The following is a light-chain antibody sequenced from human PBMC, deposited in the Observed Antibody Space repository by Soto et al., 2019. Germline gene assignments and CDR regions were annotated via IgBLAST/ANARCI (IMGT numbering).Light chain of an antibody. CDR2: ADN. Sequence: QSVLTQTPSVSGAPGQKITMSCTGSSSNIGAGYDVHWYQQIPGAAPRLLISADNNRPSGVPDRFSASKSGTSASLAITGLQAEDDANYYCQSYDSSLSGWVFGGGTKLTVL. V-gene: IGLV1-40*01. CDR3: QSYDSSLSGWV. CDR1: SSNIGAGYD. J-gene: IGLJ3*02.